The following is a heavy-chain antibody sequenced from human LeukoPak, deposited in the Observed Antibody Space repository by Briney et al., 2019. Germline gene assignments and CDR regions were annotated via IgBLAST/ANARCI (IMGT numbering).Heavy chain of an antibody. Sequence: PGGSLRLSCAASGFTFSSYAMSWVRHAPGKGLERVSAMTSGGGTYYPDSVKGRFTISRDNSKNTVYLQMNSLRAEDTAVYYCAKDLTRSSGGFDYWGQGTLVTVSS. CDR2: MTSGGGT. D-gene: IGHD6-6*01. V-gene: IGHV3-23*01. CDR3: AKDLTRSSGGFDY. CDR1: GFTFSSYA. J-gene: IGHJ4*02.